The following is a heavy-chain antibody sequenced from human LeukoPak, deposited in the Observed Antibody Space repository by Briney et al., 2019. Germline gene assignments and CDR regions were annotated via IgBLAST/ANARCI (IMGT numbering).Heavy chain of an antibody. J-gene: IGHJ4*02. Sequence: GGSLRLSCAASGLTFSGSAMHWVRQASEKGLEWVGRIRSKANSYATAYAASVKGRFTISRDDSKNTAYLQMNSLKTEDTAVYYCTSPLKYSSGWYYFDYWGQGTLVTVSS. CDR3: TSPLKYSSGWYYFDY. CDR1: GLTFSGSA. CDR2: IRSKANSYAT. D-gene: IGHD6-19*01. V-gene: IGHV3-73*01.